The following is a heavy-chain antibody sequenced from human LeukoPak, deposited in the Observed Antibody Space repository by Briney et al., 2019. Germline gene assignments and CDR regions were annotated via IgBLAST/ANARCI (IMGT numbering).Heavy chain of an antibody. J-gene: IGHJ4*02. D-gene: IGHD1-26*01. CDR2: IKADGSEK. CDR3: AYRNNFEY. V-gene: IGHV3-7*05. Sequence: PGGSLRLSCAASGFSFSGHWMNWVRQPPGKGLEWVANIKADGSEKYYVDSVKGRFTNPRDDAKRTVDLQMDNLRAEDTAIYYCAYRNNFEYWGQGALVTVSS. CDR1: GFSFSGHW.